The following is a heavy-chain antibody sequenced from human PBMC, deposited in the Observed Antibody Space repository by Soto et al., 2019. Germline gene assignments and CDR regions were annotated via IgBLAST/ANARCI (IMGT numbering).Heavy chain of an antibody. J-gene: IGHJ6*02. V-gene: IGHV1-69*01. CDR3: ARSQGSSTSLEIYYYYYYGMDV. CDR1: GGTFSSYA. CDR2: IIPISGTA. D-gene: IGHD2-2*01. Sequence: QVQLVQSGAEVKKPGSSVKVSCKASGGTFSSYAISWVRQAPGQGLEWMGGIIPISGTANYAQKFQGRVTITADESTSTVYMELSRLRSEDTAVYFCARSQGSSTSLEIYYYYYYGMDVWGQGTTVTVS.